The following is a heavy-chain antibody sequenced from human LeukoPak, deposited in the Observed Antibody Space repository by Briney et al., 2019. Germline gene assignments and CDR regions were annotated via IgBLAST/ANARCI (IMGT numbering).Heavy chain of an antibody. D-gene: IGHD3-16*01. CDR2: INHSGTT. V-gene: IGHV4-34*01. Sequence: PSGTLSLTCAVYGGSFSSHYWTWIRQPPGKGLEWIGEINHSGTTNYNPSLKSRLTISVDTPKNQFSLKLTSVTAADTAVYYCARETSKGDDAFDIWGQGTMVTVSS. J-gene: IGHJ3*02. CDR3: ARETSKGDDAFDI. CDR1: GGSFSSHY.